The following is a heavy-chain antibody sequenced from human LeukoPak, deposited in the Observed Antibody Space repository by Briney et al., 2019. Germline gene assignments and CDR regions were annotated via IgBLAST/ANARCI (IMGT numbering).Heavy chain of an antibody. CDR2: MYYSGST. CDR1: GRSISSSRAY. V-gene: IGHV4-39*01. CDR3: ARRGNYDFWSGYGALSYYFDY. D-gene: IGHD3-3*01. J-gene: IGHJ4*02. Sequence: ASPTLSLTRTVAGRSISSSRAYWGWIRQPPWNGLEWYGSMYYSGSTYYNPSLKSRVTISVDTSKNQFSLKLSSVTAADTAVYYCARRGNYDFWSGYGALSYYFDYWGQGTLVTVSS.